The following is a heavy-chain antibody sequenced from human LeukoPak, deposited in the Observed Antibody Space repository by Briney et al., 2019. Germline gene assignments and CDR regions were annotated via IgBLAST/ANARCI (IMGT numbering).Heavy chain of an antibody. V-gene: IGHV4-34*01. J-gene: IGHJ4*02. CDR1: GGSFSDDL. CDR2: INHSGNT. D-gene: IGHD3-10*01. Sequence: PSETLSLTCAVSGGSFSDDLWTWIRQPPGKGLEWIGDINHSGNTNYNPSLKSRVTISLHTSKNQFSLTLSSVTAADTAVYYCARGKVWYGELEDSYYFDSWGQGTLVTVSS. CDR3: ARGKVWYGELEDSYYFDS.